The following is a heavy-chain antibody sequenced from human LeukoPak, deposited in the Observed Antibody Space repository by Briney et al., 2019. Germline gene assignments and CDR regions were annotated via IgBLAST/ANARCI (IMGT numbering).Heavy chain of an antibody. D-gene: IGHD1-26*01. CDR1: GFTFSNYW. J-gene: IGHJ4*02. CDR2: IKYDGREK. V-gene: IGHV3-7*01. Sequence: GGSLRLSCAAAGFTFSNYWMSWFRQAPGKGLEWVANIKYDGREKQYVDSVKGRFTISRDNAKNSLFLQMNSLRAEDTAVYYCARYLNSGPEDFWGQGTLVTVSS. CDR3: ARYLNSGPEDF.